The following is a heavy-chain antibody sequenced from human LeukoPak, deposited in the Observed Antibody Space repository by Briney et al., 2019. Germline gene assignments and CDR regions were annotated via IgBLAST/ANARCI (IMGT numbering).Heavy chain of an antibody. J-gene: IGHJ4*02. V-gene: IGHV4-39*01. CDR2: IYYSGST. CDR3: ATPTGGYSYADTPIDY. Sequence: PSETLSPTCTVSGGSISSSSYYWGWIRQPPGEGLEWIGSIYYSGSTYYNPSLKSRVTISVDTSKNQFSLKLSSVTAADTAVYYCATPTGGYSYADTPIDYWGQGTLVTVSS. D-gene: IGHD5-18*01. CDR1: GGSISSSSYY.